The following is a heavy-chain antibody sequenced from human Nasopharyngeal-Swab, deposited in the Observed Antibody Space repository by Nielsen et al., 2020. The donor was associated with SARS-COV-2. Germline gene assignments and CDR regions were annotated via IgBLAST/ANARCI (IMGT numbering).Heavy chain of an antibody. D-gene: IGHD3-22*01. J-gene: IGHJ4*02. Sequence: WIRQPPGKGLEWIAYVHYSGSTDYNPSLKSRVTVSADTVMNQFSLKLDSVTAADTAVYYCARGTMIYFDYWGQGTLVTVSP. V-gene: IGHV4-59*01. CDR3: ARGTMIYFDY. CDR2: VHYSGST.